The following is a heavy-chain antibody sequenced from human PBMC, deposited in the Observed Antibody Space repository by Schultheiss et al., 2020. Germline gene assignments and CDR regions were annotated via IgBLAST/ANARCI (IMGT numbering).Heavy chain of an antibody. Sequence: SQTLSLTCTVSGDSVSGSSYYWSWIRQPPGKGLEWIGYIYYSGSTYYNPSLKSRVTISVDTSKNQFSLKLSSVTAADTAVYYCASYYYDSSGFQYFQHWGQGTLVTVSS. V-gene: IGHV4-30-4*01. J-gene: IGHJ1*01. CDR3: ASYYYDSSGFQYFQH. CDR1: GDSVSGSSYY. D-gene: IGHD3-22*01. CDR2: IYYSGST.